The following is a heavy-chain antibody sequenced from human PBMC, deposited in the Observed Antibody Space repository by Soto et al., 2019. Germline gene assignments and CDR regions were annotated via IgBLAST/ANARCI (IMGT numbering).Heavy chain of an antibody. CDR3: ARRPGGFLEWPFDY. V-gene: IGHV4-4*02. CDR1: SGSISSSNW. CDR2: IYHSGST. J-gene: IGHJ4*02. D-gene: IGHD3-3*01. Sequence: QVQLQESGPGLVKPSGTLSLTCAVSSGSISSSNWWSWVRQPPGKGLEWIGEIYHSGSTNYNPSLKSRVTISGDKSKTQFSLKLSSVTAADTAVYYCARRPGGFLEWPFDYWGQGTLVTVSS.